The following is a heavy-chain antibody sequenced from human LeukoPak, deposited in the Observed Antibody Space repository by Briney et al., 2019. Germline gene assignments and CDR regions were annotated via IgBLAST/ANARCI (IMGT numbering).Heavy chain of an antibody. D-gene: IGHD3-22*01. V-gene: IGHV6-1*01. CDR1: GDSFSSNSAA. CDR2: TYYRSKWYN. J-gene: IGHJ4*02. Sequence: SQTLSLTCAISGDSFSSNSAAWNWIRQSPSRGLEWLGRTYYRSKWYNDYAVSVKSRITINPDTSKNQFSLRLNSVTPEDTAVYYCARDTGGYYDSSGYYDYWGQGTLVTVSS. CDR3: ARDTGGYYDSSGYYDY.